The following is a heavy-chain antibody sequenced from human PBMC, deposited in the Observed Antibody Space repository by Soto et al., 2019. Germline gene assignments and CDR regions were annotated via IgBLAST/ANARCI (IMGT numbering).Heavy chain of an antibody. J-gene: IGHJ6*02. CDR2: ISGSGGST. D-gene: IGHD5-18*01. CDR1: GFTFSSYA. V-gene: IGHV3-23*01. CDR3: AKGDDTAMADYYYYGMDV. Sequence: VQLLESGGGLVQPGGSLRLSCAASGFTFSSYAMSWVRQAPGKGLEWVSAISGSGGSTYYADSVKGRFTISRDNSKNTLYLQMNSLRAEDTAVYYCAKGDDTAMADYYYYGMDVWGQGTTVTVSS.